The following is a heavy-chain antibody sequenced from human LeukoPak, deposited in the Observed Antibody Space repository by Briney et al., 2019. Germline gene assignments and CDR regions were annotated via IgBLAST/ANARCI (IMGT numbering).Heavy chain of an antibody. CDR3: ARDGMVGATKYYYYMDV. Sequence: PSGTLSLTCTVSGVAISSVDYYWSWIRQPPGKGLEWIVYIYVSGSTYYTPSLKSRVTISVDTSNSQFSRNLRSVTAADTAVYYCARDGMVGATKYYYYMDVWGKGTTVTVSS. CDR1: GVAISSVDYY. V-gene: IGHV4-30-4*08. J-gene: IGHJ6*03. D-gene: IGHD1-26*01. CDR2: IYVSGST.